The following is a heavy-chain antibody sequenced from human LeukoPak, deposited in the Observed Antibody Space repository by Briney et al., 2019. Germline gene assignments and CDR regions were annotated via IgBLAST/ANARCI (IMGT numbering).Heavy chain of an antibody. Sequence: KSGGSLRLSCAASGFTFSSYAISWVRQAPGQGLEWMGGIIPIFGTANYAQKFQGRVTITADKSTSTAYMELSSLRSEDTAVYYCASGPQLWLHVTWGSLHYWGQGTLVTVSS. V-gene: IGHV1-69*06. J-gene: IGHJ4*02. CDR2: IIPIFGTA. CDR3: ASGPQLWLHVTWGSLHY. D-gene: IGHD3-16*01. CDR1: GFTFSSYA.